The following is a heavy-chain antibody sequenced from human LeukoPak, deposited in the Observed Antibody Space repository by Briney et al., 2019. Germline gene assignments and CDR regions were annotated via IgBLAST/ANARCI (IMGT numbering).Heavy chain of an antibody. CDR2: ISGSGGNT. CDR1: GFTFSSYG. CDR3: VKSGGGQFDP. D-gene: IGHD3-10*01. Sequence: GGSLRLSCAASGFTFSSYGMHWVRQAPGKGLEWVSAISGSGGNTYYAGSVKGRFTISRDNSKNTLYLQMNSLRAEDTAVYYCVKSGGGQFDPWGQGTLVTVSS. J-gene: IGHJ5*02. V-gene: IGHV3-23*01.